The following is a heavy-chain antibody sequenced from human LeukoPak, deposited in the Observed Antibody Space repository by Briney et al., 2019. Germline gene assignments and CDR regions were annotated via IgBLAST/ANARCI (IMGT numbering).Heavy chain of an antibody. CDR2: ISYDGSNK. CDR3: ARDVVGSSNNGMDV. D-gene: IGHD6-13*01. V-gene: IGHV3-30-3*01. CDR1: GFTFSSYA. Sequence: GGSLRLSCAASGFTFSSYAMHWVRQAPGKGLEWVAVISYDGSNKYYADSVKGRFTISRDNSKNTLYLQMNSLRAEDTAVYYCARDVVGSSNNGMDVWGQGTTVTVSS. J-gene: IGHJ6*02.